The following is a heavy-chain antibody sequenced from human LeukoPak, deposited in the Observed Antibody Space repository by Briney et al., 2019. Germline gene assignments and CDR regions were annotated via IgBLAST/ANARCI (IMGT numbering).Heavy chain of an antibody. CDR3: AKDFYYDSSGSPYFDY. CDR1: GFTFSSYG. V-gene: IGHV3-30*02. CDR2: IRYDGSNK. D-gene: IGHD3-22*01. J-gene: IGHJ4*02. Sequence: PGGSLRLSCAASGFTFSSYGMHWVRQAPGKGLERVAFIRYDGSNKYYADSVKGRFTISRNNSKNTLYLQMNSLRAEDTAVYYCAKDFYYDSSGSPYFDYWGQGTLVTVSS.